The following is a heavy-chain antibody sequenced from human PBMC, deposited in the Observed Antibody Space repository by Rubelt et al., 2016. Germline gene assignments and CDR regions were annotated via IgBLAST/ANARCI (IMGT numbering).Heavy chain of an antibody. Sequence: QVQLVQSGAEMRKPGASVKVSCQTSGYTFTSYGISWVRQAPGQGLEWMGWISPNTGDTNIAQKFQGWVTMTRDTSINTAYMELVRLKSHDTAQYYCVRAVYGEFIDYWGQGTLVTVSS. CDR3: VRAVYGEFIDY. CDR1: GYTFTSYG. CDR2: ISPNTGDT. D-gene: IGHD4-17*01. V-gene: IGHV1-2*04. J-gene: IGHJ4*02.